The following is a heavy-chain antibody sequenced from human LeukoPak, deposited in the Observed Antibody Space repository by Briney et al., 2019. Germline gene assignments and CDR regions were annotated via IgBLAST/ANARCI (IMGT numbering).Heavy chain of an antibody. CDR1: GFTFSTYA. Sequence: GGSLRLSCAASGFTFSTYAMSWVRQAPGKGLEWVSGLSGSGGSTNYADSVKGRFTISRDNSKNIAYVQMNSLRTEDTAVYYCTRTPSAAAPLDYWGQGSLVTVSS. J-gene: IGHJ4*02. V-gene: IGHV3-23*01. CDR3: TRTPSAAAPLDY. D-gene: IGHD2-2*01. CDR2: LSGSGGST.